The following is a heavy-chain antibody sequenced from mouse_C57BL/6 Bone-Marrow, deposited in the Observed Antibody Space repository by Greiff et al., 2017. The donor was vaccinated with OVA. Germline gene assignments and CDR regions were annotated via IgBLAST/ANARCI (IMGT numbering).Heavy chain of an antibody. J-gene: IGHJ2*01. V-gene: IGHV5-4*01. CDR3: ARDGPYDYGGFDY. D-gene: IGHD2-4*01. CDR2: ISDGGSYT. CDR1: GFTFSSYA. Sequence: EVKLVESGGGLVKPGGSLKLSCAASGFTFSSYAMSWVRQTPEKRLEWVATISDGGSYTYYPDNVKGRFTISRDNAKNNLYLQMSHLKSEDTAMYYCARDGPYDYGGFDYWGQGTTLTVSS.